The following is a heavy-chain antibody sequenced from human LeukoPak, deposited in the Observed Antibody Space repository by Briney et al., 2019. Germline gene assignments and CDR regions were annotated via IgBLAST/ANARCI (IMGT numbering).Heavy chain of an antibody. J-gene: IGHJ4*02. V-gene: IGHV3-21*01. D-gene: IGHD2-21*02. CDR3: ARGHYCGGDCQIDY. Sequence: GGSLRLSCAASGFTFSSYSMNWVRQAPGKGLEWVSSISSSGSYIYYAGSVKGRFTISRDNAKNSLYLQMNSLRAEDTAVYYCARGHYCGGDCQIDYWGQGTLVTVSS. CDR2: ISSSGSYI. CDR1: GFTFSSYS.